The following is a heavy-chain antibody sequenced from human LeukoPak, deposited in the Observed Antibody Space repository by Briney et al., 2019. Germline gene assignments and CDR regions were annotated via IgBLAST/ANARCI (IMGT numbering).Heavy chain of an antibody. CDR1: GGSISSGSYY. CDR2: IYTSGST. CDR3: AGFSYYYYGKDV. V-gene: IGHV4-61*02. D-gene: IGHD5-18*01. J-gene: IGHJ6*02. Sequence: PSETLSLTCTVSGGSISSGSYYWSWIRQPAGKGLEWIGRIYTSGSTNYNPSLKSRVTISVDTSKNQFSLKLSSVTAADTAVYYCAGFSYYYYGKDVWGQGTTVTVSS.